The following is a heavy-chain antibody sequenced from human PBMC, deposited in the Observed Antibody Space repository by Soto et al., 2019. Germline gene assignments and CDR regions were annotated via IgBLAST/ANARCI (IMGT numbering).Heavy chain of an antibody. Sequence: QVQLVESGGGVVQPGGSLRLSCAASGFTFSTYGMHWVRQAPGKGLEWVAIIWYDGSKKYYGDSVKGRFTISRDNSKNTVYLQMNSLTVEDTAVYWCARVDLGLTPTGIDAFDIWGQGTMVTVSS. V-gene: IGHV3-33*01. J-gene: IGHJ3*02. CDR2: IWYDGSKK. CDR3: ARVDLGLTPTGIDAFDI. CDR1: GFTFSTYG. D-gene: IGHD1-1*01.